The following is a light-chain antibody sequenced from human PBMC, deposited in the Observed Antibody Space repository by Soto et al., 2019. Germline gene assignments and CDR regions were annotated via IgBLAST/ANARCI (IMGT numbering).Light chain of an antibody. CDR2: GAS. CDR3: QQYGDSRT. J-gene: IGKJ1*01. CDR1: QTVSNNY. V-gene: IGKV3-20*01. Sequence: EIVLTQSPGTLSLSSGEGATLSCRASQTVSNNYLAWYQQKPGQAPRLLIYGASTRAIGVPDRFSGSGSGTDFTLTISRLEPEDFALYYCQQYGDSRTFGQGTKVDIK.